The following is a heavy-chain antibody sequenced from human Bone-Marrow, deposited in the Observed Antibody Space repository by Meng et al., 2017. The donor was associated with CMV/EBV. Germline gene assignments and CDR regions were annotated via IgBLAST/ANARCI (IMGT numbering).Heavy chain of an antibody. J-gene: IGHJ4*02. CDR3: ARAQRDDSSGYGFDY. CDR2: INPNSGGT. V-gene: IGHV1-2*02. D-gene: IGHD3-22*01. Sequence: ASVKVSCKASGYTFTSYDINWVRQATGQGLEWMGWINPNSGGTNYAQKFQGRVTMTRDTSISTAYMELSRLRSDDTAVYYCARAQRDDSSGYGFDYWGQGTLVTVSS. CDR1: GYTFTSYD.